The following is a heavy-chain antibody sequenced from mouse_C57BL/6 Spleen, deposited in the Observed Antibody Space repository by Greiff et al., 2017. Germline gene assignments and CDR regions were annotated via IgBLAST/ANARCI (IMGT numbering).Heavy chain of an antibody. CDR2: IWSGGST. CDR3: ARKGDSNYGAWFAY. V-gene: IGHV2-2*01. D-gene: IGHD2-5*01. CDR1: GFSLTSYG. Sequence: QVQLQQSGPGLVQPSQSLSITCTVSGFSLTSYGVHWVRQSPGKGLEWLGVIWSGGSTDYNAAFISRLSISKDNSKGQVFFKMNSLKADDTAIYYWARKGDSNYGAWFAYWGQGTLVTVSA. J-gene: IGHJ3*01.